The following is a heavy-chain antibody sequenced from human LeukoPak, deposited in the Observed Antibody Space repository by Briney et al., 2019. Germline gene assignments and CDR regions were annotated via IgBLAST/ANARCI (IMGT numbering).Heavy chain of an antibody. D-gene: IGHD3-10*01. CDR1: GGSISSGGYY. Sequence: SETLSLTCTVSGGSISSGGYYWSWIRQHPGKGLEWIGHIYYSGSTNYNPSLKSRVTISVDTPKNQFSLKLSSVTAADTAVYYCARHNGGTYYYGSGSYSFGYYFDYWGQGTLVTVSS. V-gene: IGHV4-61*08. J-gene: IGHJ4*02. CDR2: IYYSGST. CDR3: ARHNGGTYYYGSGSYSFGYYFDY.